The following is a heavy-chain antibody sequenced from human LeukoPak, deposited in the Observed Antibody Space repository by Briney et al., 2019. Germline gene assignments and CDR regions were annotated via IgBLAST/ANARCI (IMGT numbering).Heavy chain of an antibody. V-gene: IGHV4-34*01. J-gene: IGHJ4*02. D-gene: IGHD3-16*01. CDR3: ARGGPYYDYVWPNYFDY. CDR2: INHSGST. CDR1: GGSFSGYY. Sequence: SETLSLTCAVYGGSFSGYYWSWIRQPPGKGLEWMGEINHSGSTNYNPSLKSRVTISVDTSKNQFSLKLSSVTAADTAVYYCARGGPYYDYVWPNYFDYWGQGTLVTVSS.